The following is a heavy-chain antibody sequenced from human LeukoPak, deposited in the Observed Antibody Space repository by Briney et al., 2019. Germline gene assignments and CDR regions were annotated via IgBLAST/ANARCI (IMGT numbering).Heavy chain of an antibody. D-gene: IGHD3-10*01. Sequence: GGSLRLSCAASGFTFSSYAMHWVRQAPGKGLEWVAVISYDGSNKYYADSVKGRFTISRDNSKNTLYLQMNSLRAEDTAVYYCARAIKARKYYYGSGVDYWGQGTLVTVSS. J-gene: IGHJ4*02. CDR1: GFTFSSYA. CDR2: ISYDGSNK. V-gene: IGHV3-30-3*01. CDR3: ARAIKARKYYYGSGVDY.